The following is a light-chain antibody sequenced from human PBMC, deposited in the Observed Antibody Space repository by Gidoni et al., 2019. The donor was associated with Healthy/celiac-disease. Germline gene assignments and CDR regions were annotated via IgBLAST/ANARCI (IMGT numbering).Light chain of an antibody. Sequence: EIVFTQSPATLSLSPGESATLSCRASQSVSSYLAWYQQKPGQAPRLLIYDASNRATGIPARFSGSGSGTDFTLTISSLEPEDFAVYYCQQRSNAYSFGQGTKLEIK. J-gene: IGKJ2*03. CDR3: QQRSNAYS. V-gene: IGKV3-11*01. CDR1: QSVSSY. CDR2: DAS.